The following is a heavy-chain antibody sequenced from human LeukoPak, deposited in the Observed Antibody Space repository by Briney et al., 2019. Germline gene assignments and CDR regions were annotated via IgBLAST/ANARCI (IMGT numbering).Heavy chain of an antibody. CDR3: AIRGYDDTTYAYDYHAMDV. CDR2: ISGSSRTI. V-gene: IGHV3-48*02. Sequence: GSLRLSCAASGINFSGYSMHWVRQAPGKGLEWVSYISGSSRTIYYADSVKGRFTISRDNAKNSLHLQINSLRDEDTAVYYCAIRGYDDTTYAYDYHAMDVWGQGTAVTVSS. CDR1: GINFSGYS. D-gene: IGHD2/OR15-2a*01. J-gene: IGHJ6*02.